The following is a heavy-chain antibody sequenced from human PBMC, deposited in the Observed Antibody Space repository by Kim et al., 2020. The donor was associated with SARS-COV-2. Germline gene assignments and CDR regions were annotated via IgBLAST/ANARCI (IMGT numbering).Heavy chain of an antibody. D-gene: IGHD6-19*01. Sequence: ASVKVSCKASGYTFTSYYMHWVRQAPGQGLEWMGIINPSGGSTSYAQKFQGRVTMTRDTSTSTVYMELSSLRSEDTAVYYCARAQQWRVRGVPRGYYYGMDVWGQGTTVTVSS. CDR3: ARAQQWRVRGVPRGYYYGMDV. J-gene: IGHJ6*02. V-gene: IGHV1-46*01. CDR1: GYTFTSYY. CDR2: INPSGGST.